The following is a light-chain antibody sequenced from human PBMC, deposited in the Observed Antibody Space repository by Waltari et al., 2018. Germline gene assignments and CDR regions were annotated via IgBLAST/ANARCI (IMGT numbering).Light chain of an antibody. Sequence: EVVLTQSPATLSLSPGERATLSCRASQSVYNLLAWYQQTPGQAPRLLIYEASQRATGIPARFSGSGAGTDFTLTISSLEPEDAAVYYCQQRANWPPLTFGGGTKVEIK. CDR2: EAS. CDR3: QQRANWPPLT. CDR1: QSVYNL. J-gene: IGKJ4*01. V-gene: IGKV3-11*01.